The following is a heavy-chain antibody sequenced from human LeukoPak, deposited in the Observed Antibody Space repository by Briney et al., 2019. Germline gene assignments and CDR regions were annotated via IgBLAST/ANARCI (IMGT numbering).Heavy chain of an antibody. Sequence: GGSLRLSCAASGFTFSSYAMSWVRQAPGKGLEWVSAISGSGGSTYYADSVKGRFTISRDNSKNTLYLQMNSLRAEDTAVYYCAKKPVFGVNYDILTGYYIPGPYFDYWGRGTLVTVSS. D-gene: IGHD3-9*01. CDR3: AKKPVFGVNYDILTGYYIPGPYFDY. CDR1: GFTFSSYA. CDR2: ISGSGGST. V-gene: IGHV3-23*01. J-gene: IGHJ4*02.